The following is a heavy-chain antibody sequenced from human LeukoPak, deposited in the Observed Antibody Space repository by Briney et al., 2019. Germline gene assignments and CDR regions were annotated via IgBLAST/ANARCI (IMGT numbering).Heavy chain of an antibody. CDR2: IYYSGST. V-gene: IGHV4-39*01. CDR1: GGSISSSSYY. Sequence: SETLSLTCTVSGGSISSSSYYWGWIRQPPGKGLEWIGSIYYSGSTYYNPSLKSRVTISVDTSNNQFSLKLSSVTAADTAVYYCARPRGYTGYDYYYYYMDVWGKGTTVIVSS. D-gene: IGHD5-12*01. J-gene: IGHJ6*03. CDR3: ARPRGYTGYDYYYYYMDV.